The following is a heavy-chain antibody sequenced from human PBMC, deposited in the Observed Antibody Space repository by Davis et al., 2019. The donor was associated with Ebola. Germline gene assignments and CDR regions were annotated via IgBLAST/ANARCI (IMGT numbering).Heavy chain of an antibody. V-gene: IGHV4-31*11. D-gene: IGHD4-17*01. CDR1: GGSFSGYY. J-gene: IGHJ5*02. CDR2: IYYSGST. CDR3: ARGMTTVTTSWFDP. Sequence: SETLSLTCAVYGGSFSGYYWSWIRQHPGKGLEWIGYIYYSGSTYYNPSLKSRVTISVDTSKNQFSLKLSSVTAADTAVYYCARGMTTVTTSWFDPWGQGTLVTVSS.